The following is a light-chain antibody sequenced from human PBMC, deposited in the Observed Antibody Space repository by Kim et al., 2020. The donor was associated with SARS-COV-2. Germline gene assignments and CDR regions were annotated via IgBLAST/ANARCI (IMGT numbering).Light chain of an antibody. V-gene: IGKV3-20*01. Sequence: STGERSPLSGRASQSVSSSYLAWYQQKPGQAPRLLIYGASSRATGIPDRFSGSGSGTDFTLTISRLEPEDFAVYYCQQHGSSSITFGQGTRLEIK. CDR1: QSVSSSY. J-gene: IGKJ5*01. CDR3: QQHGSSSIT. CDR2: GAS.